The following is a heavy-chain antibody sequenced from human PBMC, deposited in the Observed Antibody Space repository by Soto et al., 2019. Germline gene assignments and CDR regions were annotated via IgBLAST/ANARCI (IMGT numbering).Heavy chain of an antibody. CDR3: ARGYCSSNGCSREGFSIMDV. J-gene: IGHJ6*02. V-gene: IGHV3-72*01. CDR1: GFTFSVHY. Sequence: PRGGSLRLSCAVSGFTFSVHYIDCVREAPWKGLEWVGRSRNKGNSYITEYAAYVKGSFTISRDDSKSSLYLQMNSLKPEDTAVYYCARGYCSSNGCSREGFSIMDVWGQGTTVTVSS. D-gene: IGHD2-2*01. CDR2: SRNKGNSYIT.